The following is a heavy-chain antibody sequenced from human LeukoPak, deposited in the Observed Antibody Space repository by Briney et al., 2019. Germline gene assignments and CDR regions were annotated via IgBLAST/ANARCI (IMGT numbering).Heavy chain of an antibody. Sequence: SEALSLTCTVSGGSISTYYWSWIRQPAGKGLEWIGRIYISGSTNYNPSLKSRVTMSVDTSKNQFSLKLSSVTAADTAVYYCATTDSSGWINYHYFDYWGQGTLVTVSS. CDR1: GGSISTYY. D-gene: IGHD6-19*01. V-gene: IGHV4-4*07. CDR3: ATTDSSGWINYHYFDY. J-gene: IGHJ4*02. CDR2: IYISGST.